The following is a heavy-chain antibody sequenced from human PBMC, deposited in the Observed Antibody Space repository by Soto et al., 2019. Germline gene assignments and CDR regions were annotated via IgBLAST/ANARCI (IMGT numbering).Heavy chain of an antibody. Sequence: GGSLRLSCAASGFTFSSYGMHWVRQAPGKGLEWVAVIWYDGSNKYYADSVKGRFTISRDNSKNTLYLQMNSLRAEDTAVYYCARASIAAAANHYYGMDVWGQGTTVTVSS. CDR2: IWYDGSNK. CDR3: ARASIAAAANHYYGMDV. V-gene: IGHV3-33*01. J-gene: IGHJ6*02. D-gene: IGHD6-13*01. CDR1: GFTFSSYG.